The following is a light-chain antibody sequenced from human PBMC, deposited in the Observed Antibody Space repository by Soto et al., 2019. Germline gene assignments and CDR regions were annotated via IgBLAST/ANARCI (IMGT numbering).Light chain of an antibody. CDR3: LQARQTHWT. J-gene: IGKJ1*01. V-gene: IGKV2-28*01. CDR1: QSLLHSNGYTF. Sequence: DIVMTQSPLSLPVTPGEPASISCRSSQSLLHSNGYTFLDWYLQKPGQSPQLVIYLGSNRASGVPDRFSGSGSGTNFTLKLSRVEAEDVGVYYCLQARQTHWTFGQGTKVEIK. CDR2: LGS.